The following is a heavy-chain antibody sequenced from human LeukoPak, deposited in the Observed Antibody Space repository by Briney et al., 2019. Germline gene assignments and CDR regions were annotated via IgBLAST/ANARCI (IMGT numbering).Heavy chain of an antibody. CDR2: ISYDGSNK. CDR1: GFTFSSYA. D-gene: IGHD3-3*01. Sequence: PGGSLRLSCAASGFTFSSYAMHWVRQAPGKGLEWVAVISYDGSNKYYADSVKGRFTISRDNSKNTLYLQMNSLRAEDTAVYYCARARLTIFGVANFWGQGTLVTVSS. V-gene: IGHV3-30*01. J-gene: IGHJ4*02. CDR3: ARARLTIFGVANF.